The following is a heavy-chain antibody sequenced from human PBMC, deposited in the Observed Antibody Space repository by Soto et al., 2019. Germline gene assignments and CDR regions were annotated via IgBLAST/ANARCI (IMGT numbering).Heavy chain of an antibody. CDR3: ARGDYYDIHDY. CDR2: INAGNGNT. Sequence: QVQLVQSGAEVKKPGASVKVSCKASGYTFTGYAIHWVRQAPGQRLEWMGWINAGNGNTKYSQKFQGRVTITRDTSASTAYMELSSLRSEDTAVYYCARGDYYDIHDYWGQGTLVTVSP. J-gene: IGHJ4*02. CDR1: GYTFTGYA. V-gene: IGHV1-3*01. D-gene: IGHD3-22*01.